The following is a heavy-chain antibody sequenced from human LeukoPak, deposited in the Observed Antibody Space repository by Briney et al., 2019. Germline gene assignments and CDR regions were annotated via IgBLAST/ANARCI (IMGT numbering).Heavy chain of an antibody. V-gene: IGHV1-8*01. D-gene: IGHD2-21*02. J-gene: IGHJ3*02. CDR3: ARCTGGDCGGAFDI. Sequence: GASVKVSCKTSGNTFTNYDINWLRQATGQGLEWMGWMNPNTGNADSAQKFQGRVTMTRNISISTAYVELSSLRFEDTAVYYCARCTGGDCGGAFDIWGQGTMVTVSS. CDR1: GNTFTNYD. CDR2: MNPNTGNA.